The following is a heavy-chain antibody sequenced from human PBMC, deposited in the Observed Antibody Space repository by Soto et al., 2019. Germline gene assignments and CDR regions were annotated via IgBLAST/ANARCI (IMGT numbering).Heavy chain of an antibody. CDR3: ARGSSGWPPRLYY. CDR1: GGPISSYY. CDR2: IYYSGST. D-gene: IGHD6-19*01. J-gene: IGHJ4*02. V-gene: IGHV4-59*01. Sequence: QVQLQESGPGLVKPSETLSLNCTVSGGPISSYYWSWIRQSPGKGLEWFGYIYYSGSTNYNPSLKSRVTISLDTCKNQFSLELSSVTAADTAVYYCARGSSGWPPRLYYWCQGTLVTVSS.